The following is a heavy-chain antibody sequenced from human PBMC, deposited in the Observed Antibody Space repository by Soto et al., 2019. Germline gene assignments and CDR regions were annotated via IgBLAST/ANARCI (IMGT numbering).Heavy chain of an antibody. Sequence: GASVKVCFKTSGYPFTSYAMHLVRQAPGQRLEWMGWINAGNGNTKYSQKFQGRVTITRDTSASTAYMELSSLRSEDTAVHYCASGLWELRTFDYWGQGTMVTVSS. CDR2: INAGNGNT. CDR1: GYPFTSYA. V-gene: IGHV1-3*01. D-gene: IGHD1-26*01. CDR3: ASGLWELRTFDY. J-gene: IGHJ4*02.